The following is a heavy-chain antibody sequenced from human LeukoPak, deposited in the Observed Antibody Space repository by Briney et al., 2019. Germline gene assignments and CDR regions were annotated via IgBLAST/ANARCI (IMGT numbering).Heavy chain of an antibody. D-gene: IGHD3-3*01. CDR2: INTDGSIT. CDR1: GFTFSTYW. V-gene: IGHV3-74*01. Sequence: GGSLRLSCAASGFTFSTYWMHWLRQAPGKGLVWVSRINTDGSITSYADSVKGRFTISRDNAKNTLYLQMNSLRAEDTAVYYCARDSRVGWLSYYMDVWGKGTTVIVSS. CDR3: ARDSRVGWLSYYMDV. J-gene: IGHJ6*03.